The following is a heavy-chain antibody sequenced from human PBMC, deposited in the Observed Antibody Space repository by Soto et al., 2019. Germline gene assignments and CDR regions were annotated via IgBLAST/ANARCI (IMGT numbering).Heavy chain of an antibody. CDR2: ITDSSDTV. D-gene: IGHD3-3*01. V-gene: IGHV3-48*02. Sequence: GGSLRLSCVASGFSFSNYNMNWVRQAPGKGLEWVSYITDSSDTVHYADSVSGRFTISRDNAESSLYLQMNSLRDEDTAVYFCARDFGHGYYLDYWGRGTLVTVSS. CDR3: ARDFGHGYYLDY. CDR1: GFSFSNYN. J-gene: IGHJ4*02.